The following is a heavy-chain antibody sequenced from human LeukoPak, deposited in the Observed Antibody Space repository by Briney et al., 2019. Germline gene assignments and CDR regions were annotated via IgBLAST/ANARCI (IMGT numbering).Heavy chain of an antibody. J-gene: IGHJ3*02. Sequence: SQTLSLTCTVSGGSISSGGYYWSWIRQPPGKGLEWIGYIYHSGSTYYNPSLKSRVTISVDRSKNQFSLKLSSVTAADTAVYSCARGYCSSTSCYFDIWGQGTMVTVSS. CDR1: GGSISSGGYY. CDR3: ARGYCSSTSCYFDI. D-gene: IGHD2-2*01. CDR2: IYHSGST. V-gene: IGHV4-30-2*01.